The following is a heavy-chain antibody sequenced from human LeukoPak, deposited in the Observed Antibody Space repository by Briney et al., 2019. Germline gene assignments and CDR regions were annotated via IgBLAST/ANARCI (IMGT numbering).Heavy chain of an antibody. D-gene: IGHD6-19*01. Sequence: ASVKVSCKASGYTFTSYGISWVRQAPGQGLEWMGWISAYNGNTNYAQKLQGRVTMTEDTSTDTAYMELSSLRSEDTAVYYCATDWWLEVWGQGTLVTVSS. V-gene: IGHV1-18*01. CDR2: ISAYNGNT. J-gene: IGHJ4*02. CDR3: ATDWWLEV. CDR1: GYTFTSYG.